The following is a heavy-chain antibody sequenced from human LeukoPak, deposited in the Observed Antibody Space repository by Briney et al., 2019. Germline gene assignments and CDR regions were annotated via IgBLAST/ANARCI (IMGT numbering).Heavy chain of an antibody. CDR2: ILNNGVST. Sequence: GGSLRLSCAASGFTFCTYAMTWVRQAPGMGLEWVSTILNNGVSTYHADSVKGRFTISRDNSRNTLHLQMNSLRAEDTAVYYCAKGGGRPLDDAFDVWGQGTMVTVSS. V-gene: IGHV3-23*01. CDR3: AKGGGRPLDDAFDV. J-gene: IGHJ3*01. CDR1: GFTFCTYA.